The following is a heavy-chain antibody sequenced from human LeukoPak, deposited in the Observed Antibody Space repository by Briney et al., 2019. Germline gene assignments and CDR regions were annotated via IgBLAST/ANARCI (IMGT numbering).Heavy chain of an antibody. CDR2: INHSGST. CDR1: GGSFSGYY. J-gene: IGHJ4*02. V-gene: IGHV4-34*01. D-gene: IGHD6-19*01. CDR3: ASSSGWSLDFDY. Sequence: SETLSLTCAVYGGSFSGYYWSWIRQPPGKGLEWIGEINHSGSTNYNPSLKSRVTISVDTSKNQFSLKLSSVTAADTAVYYCASSSGWSLDFDYWGQGTLATVSS.